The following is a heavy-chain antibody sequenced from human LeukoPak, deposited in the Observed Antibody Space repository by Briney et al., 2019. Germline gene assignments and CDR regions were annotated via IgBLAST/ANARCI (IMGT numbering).Heavy chain of an antibody. J-gene: IGHJ4*02. CDR3: AKGLFSAYDKYLDS. CDR1: GFAFESFT. V-gene: IGHV3-21*04. Sequence: SGGSLRLSCAGSGFAFESFTMTWVRQAPGKGLEWVSLISDTGRDINYADSVRGRSTTSRDNTKNSLFLQMDSLRVEDTAIYYCAKGLFSAYDKYLDSWGQGTLVTVSS. D-gene: IGHD5-12*01. CDR2: ISDTGRDI.